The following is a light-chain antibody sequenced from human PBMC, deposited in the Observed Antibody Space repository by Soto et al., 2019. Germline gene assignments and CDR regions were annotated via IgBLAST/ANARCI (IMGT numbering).Light chain of an antibody. Sequence: DIVMTHSPDSLAGSLFESATVSCMSSQSVTSNYIAWYQQKPGQAPRLLIYRASTRATGIPDRFSGSGSGTDFTLTISRLEPEDFAVYHCQQHGTSPWTFGQGTKVDIK. CDR1: QSVTSNY. J-gene: IGKJ1*01. CDR2: RAS. V-gene: IGKV3-20*01. CDR3: QQHGTSPWT.